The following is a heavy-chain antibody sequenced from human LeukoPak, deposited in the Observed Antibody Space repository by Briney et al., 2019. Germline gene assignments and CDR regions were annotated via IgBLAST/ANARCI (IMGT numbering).Heavy chain of an antibody. CDR3: ARDAGNSGYGCDL. V-gene: IGHV3-69-1*01. Sequence: GGSLRLSCAASGFIFPNAWMNWVRQAPGKGLEWVSHIRSSSETFYADSVKGRFTISRDNARNSLYLQMNNLRGEDTAIYYCARDAGNSGYGCDLWGQGTLVTVSS. D-gene: IGHD5-12*01. CDR2: IRSSSET. J-gene: IGHJ5*02. CDR1: GFIFPNAW.